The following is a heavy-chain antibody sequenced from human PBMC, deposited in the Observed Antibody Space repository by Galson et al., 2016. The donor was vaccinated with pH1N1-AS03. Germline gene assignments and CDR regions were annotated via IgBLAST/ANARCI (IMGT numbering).Heavy chain of an antibody. Sequence: SLRLSCAVSGFSFSNAGMSWVRQAPGKGLEWVANINKDGSEKSYVDSVKGRFTISRDTAKNSVFLQMNSVRVEDRAVYYCARLPRGPWRFDYWGQGTLVTVSS. CDR1: GFSFSNAG. CDR3: ARLPRGPWRFDY. CDR2: INKDGSEK. D-gene: IGHD3-10*01. J-gene: IGHJ4*02. V-gene: IGHV3-7*01.